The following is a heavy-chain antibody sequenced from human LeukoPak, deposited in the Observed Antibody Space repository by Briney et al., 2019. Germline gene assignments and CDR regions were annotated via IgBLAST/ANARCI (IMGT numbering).Heavy chain of an antibody. D-gene: IGHD4-23*01. J-gene: IGHJ5*02. CDR1: GFTVSSNY. Sequence: GGSLRLSCAASGFTVSSNYMSWVRQAPGKGLEWVSVIYSGGSTYYADSVKGRFTISRDNSKNTLYLQMNSLRAEDTAVYYRAREPPTVVTPGGWFDPWGQGTLVTVSS. CDR3: AREPPTVVTPGGWFDP. CDR2: IYSGGST. V-gene: IGHV3-53*01.